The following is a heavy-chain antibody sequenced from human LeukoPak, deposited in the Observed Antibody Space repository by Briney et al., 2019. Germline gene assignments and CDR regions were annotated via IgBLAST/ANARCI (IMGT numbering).Heavy chain of an antibody. CDR2: LSSSSSTM. Sequence: GGSLRLSCAASGFTFSSYSMNWVRQAPGKGLEWVSYLSSSSSTMYYADSVKGRFTISRDNAKNSLYLQMNSLRDEDTAVYYCARAILPDGSGSCYFDYWGQGTLVTVSS. CDR1: GFTFSSYS. J-gene: IGHJ4*02. D-gene: IGHD3-10*01. V-gene: IGHV3-48*02. CDR3: ARAILPDGSGSCYFDY.